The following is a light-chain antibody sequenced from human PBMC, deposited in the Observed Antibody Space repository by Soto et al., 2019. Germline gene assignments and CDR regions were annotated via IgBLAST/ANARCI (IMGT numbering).Light chain of an antibody. J-gene: IGKJ2*01. CDR2: AAS. V-gene: IGKV1-33*01. CDR1: QDISNY. Sequence: DIQMTQSPSSLSASVGDRVTITCQASQDISNYLNWYQQKPGKAPKLLICAASNLETGVPSRFSGSGSGTDFTCTISSLQPEDIATYYCQHYHNLPYTFGQGTKLEIK. CDR3: QHYHNLPYT.